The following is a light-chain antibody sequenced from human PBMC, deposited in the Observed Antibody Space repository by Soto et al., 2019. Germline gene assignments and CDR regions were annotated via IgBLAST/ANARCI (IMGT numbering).Light chain of an antibody. CDR1: QGISSY. CDR2: AAS. CDR3: QQYYSYPS. Sequence: AIRMTQSPSSLSASTGDTVTITCRASQGISSYLAWYQQKPGKAPKLLIYAASTLQSVVASSFSGSGSGTDLTLTISCLQSEDFATYYCQQYYSYPSFGQGTKVEIK. J-gene: IGKJ1*01. V-gene: IGKV1-8*01.